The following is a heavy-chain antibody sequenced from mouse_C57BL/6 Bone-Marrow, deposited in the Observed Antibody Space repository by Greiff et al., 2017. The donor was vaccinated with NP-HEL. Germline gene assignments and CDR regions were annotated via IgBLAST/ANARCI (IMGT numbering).Heavy chain of an antibody. J-gene: IGHJ4*01. D-gene: IGHD1-1*01. CDR1: GYTFTSYW. V-gene: IGHV1-55*01. Sequence: QVQLQQPGAELVKPGASVKMSCKASGYTFTSYWITWVKQRPGQGLEWIGDIYPGSGSTNYNEKFKSKATLTVDTSSSTAYMQLSSLTSEDSAVDYCGRGITTVVARAMDYWGQGTSVTVSS. CDR2: IYPGSGST. CDR3: GRGITTVVARAMDY.